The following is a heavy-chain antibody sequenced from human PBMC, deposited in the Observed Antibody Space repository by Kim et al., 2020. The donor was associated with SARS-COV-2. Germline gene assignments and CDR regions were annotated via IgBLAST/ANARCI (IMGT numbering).Heavy chain of an antibody. Sequence: SRVTISVDTSKNQFSLKLSSVTAADTAVYYCARDRPMIEGAYYYYYGMDVWGQGTTVTVSS. CDR3: ARDRPMIEGAYYYYYGMDV. V-gene: IGHV4-59*01. D-gene: IGHD3-22*01. J-gene: IGHJ6*02.